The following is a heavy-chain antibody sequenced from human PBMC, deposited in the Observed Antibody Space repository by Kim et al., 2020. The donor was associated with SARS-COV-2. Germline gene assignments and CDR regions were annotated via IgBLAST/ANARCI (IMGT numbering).Heavy chain of an antibody. CDR2: TYYRSKWYN. Sequence: SQTLSLTCAISGDSVSSNSAAWNWIRQSPSRGLEWLGRTYYRSKWYNDYAVSVKSRITINPDTSKNQFSLQLNSVTPEDTAVYYCARDTQITMVREHYYGMDVWGQGTTVTVSS. CDR1: GDSVSSNSAA. D-gene: IGHD3-10*01. J-gene: IGHJ6*02. V-gene: IGHV6-1*01. CDR3: ARDTQITMVREHYYGMDV.